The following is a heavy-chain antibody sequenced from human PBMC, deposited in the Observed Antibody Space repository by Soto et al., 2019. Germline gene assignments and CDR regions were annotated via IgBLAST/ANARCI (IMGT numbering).Heavy chain of an antibody. CDR2: VYPGDSDT. Sequence: VESLKISCQGSGYSFTSYWIAWVRQMPGKGREWMGIVYPGDSDTRYSPSFQGQVTISADKSISTAYLQWSSLKASDTAMYYCARLSGCRNGVCYKFDYWGQGTLVTVSS. D-gene: IGHD2-8*01. V-gene: IGHV5-51*01. CDR1: GYSFTSYW. CDR3: ARLSGCRNGVCYKFDY. J-gene: IGHJ4*02.